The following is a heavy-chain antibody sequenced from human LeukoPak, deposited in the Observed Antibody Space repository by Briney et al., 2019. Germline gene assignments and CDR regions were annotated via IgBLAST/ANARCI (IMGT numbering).Heavy chain of an antibody. D-gene: IGHD3-22*01. CDR1: DGSINTFY. V-gene: IGHV4-59*01. CDR2: ISYSVST. CDR3: ASTARWLFFDS. Sequence: PSETLSLTCTVSDGSINTFYWSWFRQSPGKGLEWIGFISYSVSTNYDPSLKSRVTILLDTPKNQVSLKLSSVTAADTAVYYCASTARWLFFDSWGPGILVTVSS. J-gene: IGHJ4*02.